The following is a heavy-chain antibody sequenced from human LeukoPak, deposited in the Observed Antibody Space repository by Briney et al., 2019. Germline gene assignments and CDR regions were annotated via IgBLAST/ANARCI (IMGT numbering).Heavy chain of an antibody. D-gene: IGHD6-13*01. CDR2: INHSGST. J-gene: IGHJ4*02. V-gene: IGHV4-34*01. Sequence: GSLRLSCAGSGFPFSSYPISWIRQPPGKGLEWIGEINHSGSTNYNPSLKSRVTISVDTSKNQFSLKLSSVTAADTAVYYCARSHSSSWYSLSFDYWGQGTLVTVSS. CDR1: GFPFSSYP. CDR3: ARSHSSSWYSLSFDY.